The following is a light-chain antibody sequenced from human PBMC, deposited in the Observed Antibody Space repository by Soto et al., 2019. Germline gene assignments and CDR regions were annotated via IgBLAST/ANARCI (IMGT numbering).Light chain of an antibody. V-gene: IGLV7-46*01. CDR2: DTS. CDR3: LLSYSDGRYV. Sequence: QAVVTQEPSLTVSPGGTVTLTCGSSTGAVTSGHYPYWFQQKPGQAPRTLIYDTSNKHSWTPARFSGSLLGGKAALTLSGAQPEDEAEYYCLLSYSDGRYVFETGTKLTVL. CDR1: TGAVTSGHY. J-gene: IGLJ1*01.